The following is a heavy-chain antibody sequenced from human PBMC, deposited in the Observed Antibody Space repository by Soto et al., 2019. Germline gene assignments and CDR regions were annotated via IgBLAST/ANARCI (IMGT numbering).Heavy chain of an antibody. CDR3: ARDLPAATGRWFDP. CDR2: INHSGST. V-gene: IGHV4-34*01. D-gene: IGHD2-2*01. J-gene: IGHJ5*02. Sequence: SETLSLTCAVYGGSFSGYYWSWIRQPPGKGLEWIGEINHSGSTNYNPSLKSRVTISVDTSKNQFSLKLSSVTAADTAVCYCARDLPAATGRWFDPWGQGTLVTVSS. CDR1: GGSFSGYY.